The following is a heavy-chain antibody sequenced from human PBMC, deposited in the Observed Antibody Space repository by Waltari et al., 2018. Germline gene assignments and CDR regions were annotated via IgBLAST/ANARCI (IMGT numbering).Heavy chain of an antibody. CDR3: VLYSSDFLGDS. V-gene: IGHV3-74*01. CDR1: GFTFSNYW. J-gene: IGHJ5*01. Sequence: EVQLVESGGGLVQPGGALRPSCAASGFTFSNYWMHWVRQAPGKGLVSVEDINMDGSSTKCVDSVKGRFTISRNNAKNTLFLQMNSLRAEDTAMYYCVLYSSDFLGDSWGQGALVTVSS. D-gene: IGHD6-25*01. CDR2: INMDGSST.